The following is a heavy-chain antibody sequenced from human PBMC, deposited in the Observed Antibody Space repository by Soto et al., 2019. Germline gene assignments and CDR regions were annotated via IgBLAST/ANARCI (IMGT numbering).Heavy chain of an antibody. Sequence: PGGSRRLSCEASGFTFSNYGINWVRQAPGKGLEWFSGMSGSSGNTYYADSVKGRFSISRDNSKNTLYLQMNSLRAEDTAVYYCAKATRYSGSSGLFDYWGQGTLVTVSS. CDR3: AKATRYSGSSGLFDY. D-gene: IGHD1-26*01. J-gene: IGHJ4*02. V-gene: IGHV3-23*01. CDR1: GFTFSNYG. CDR2: MSGSSGNT.